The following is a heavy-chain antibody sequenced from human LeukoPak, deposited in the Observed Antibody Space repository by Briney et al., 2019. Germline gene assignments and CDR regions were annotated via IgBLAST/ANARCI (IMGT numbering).Heavy chain of an antibody. V-gene: IGHV4-59*12. D-gene: IGHD5-24*01. CDR1: GGSISSYY. J-gene: IGHJ4*02. Sequence: SETLSLTCTVSGGSISSYYWSWVRQPPGKGLEWIGYIYYSGSTNYNPSLKSRVTISVDTSKNQFSLKLSSVTAADTAVYYCAREGRDGYNPHFDYWGQGTLVTVSS. CDR3: AREGRDGYNPHFDY. CDR2: IYYSGST.